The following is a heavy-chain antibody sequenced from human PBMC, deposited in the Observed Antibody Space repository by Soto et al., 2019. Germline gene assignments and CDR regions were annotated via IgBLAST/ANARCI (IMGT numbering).Heavy chain of an antibody. Sequence: EVQLVESGGGLVQPGGSLRLSCAASGFTFSSYWMSWVRQAPGKGLEWVANIKQDGSEKYYVDSVKGRFTISRDNAKNXLYLQMNSLRAEDTAVYYCARSADLVVGDTDAFDIWGQGTMVTVSS. CDR1: GFTFSSYW. CDR3: ARSADLVVGDTDAFDI. J-gene: IGHJ3*02. CDR2: IKQDGSEK. V-gene: IGHV3-7*01. D-gene: IGHD2-15*01.